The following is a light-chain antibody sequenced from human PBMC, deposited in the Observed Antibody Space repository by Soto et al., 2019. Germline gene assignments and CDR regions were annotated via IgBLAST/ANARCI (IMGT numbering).Light chain of an antibody. V-gene: IGKV3-15*01. Sequence: EIVMTQSPATLSMSPGERATLSCTASHYVYSNVAWFQQRPGQAPRLLIYRASARATGTPARFSGSGSGTEFTLTITSLQSEDFAVYYCQQYHNLWTLGQGTEVEIK. CDR1: HYVYSN. CDR3: QQYHNLWT. CDR2: RAS. J-gene: IGKJ1*01.